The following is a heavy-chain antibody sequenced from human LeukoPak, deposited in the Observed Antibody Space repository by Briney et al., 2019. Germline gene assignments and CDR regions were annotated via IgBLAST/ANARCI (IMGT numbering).Heavy chain of an antibody. D-gene: IGHD6-19*01. CDR3: ARGTLYSGWSYYFDY. Sequence: TSETLSLTCAVYGESFSGYFWSWIRQPPEKGLEWIGEINHSGSTNYNPSLKSRVTISVDTSKNQFSLKLSSVTAADTAVYYCARGTLYSGWSYYFDYWGQGSQVTVSS. CDR1: GESFSGYF. J-gene: IGHJ4*02. V-gene: IGHV4-34*01. CDR2: INHSGST.